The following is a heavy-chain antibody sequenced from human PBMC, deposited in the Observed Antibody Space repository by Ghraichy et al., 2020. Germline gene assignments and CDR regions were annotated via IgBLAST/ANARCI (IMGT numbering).Heavy chain of an antibody. Sequence: GGSLRLSCEGSGFSFSDYSMIWVRLTPRKALEWVSYISSSISTIYYADSVKGRFTISRDNAKNSLYLQMNSLRAEDTAVYYCARERGSSSSGGVYYFDYWGQGTLVTVSS. J-gene: IGHJ4*02. CDR1: GFSFSDYS. D-gene: IGHD6-6*01. CDR2: ISSSISTI. V-gene: IGHV3-48*01. CDR3: ARERGSSSSGGVYYFDY.